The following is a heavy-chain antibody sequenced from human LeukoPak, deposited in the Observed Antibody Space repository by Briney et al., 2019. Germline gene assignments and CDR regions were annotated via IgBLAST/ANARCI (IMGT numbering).Heavy chain of an antibody. D-gene: IGHD6-13*01. V-gene: IGHV4-4*07. J-gene: IGHJ4*02. CDR2: FYTSGST. CDR1: GGSISSYH. Sequence: PSETLSLTCTVSGGSISSYHWSWIRQPAGKGLEWIGRFYTSGSTNYNPSLKSRVTMSVDTSKNQFSLRVSSVTAADTAVYYCARVMFYGYSSSAYYFDYWAQGTLVTVSS. CDR3: ARVMFYGYSSSAYYFDY.